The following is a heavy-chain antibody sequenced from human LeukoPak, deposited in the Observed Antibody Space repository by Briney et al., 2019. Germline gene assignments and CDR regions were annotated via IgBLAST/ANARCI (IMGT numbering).Heavy chain of an antibody. Sequence: ASVKVSCKASGYTFTSYDINWVRQATGQGLEWMGWMNPNSGNTGSAQKFQGRVTMTSKTSINTAYMELSSLRSEDTAVYYCARDLHAGRSFDPWGQGTLVTVSS. CDR2: MNPNSGNT. V-gene: IGHV1-8*02. D-gene: IGHD4-11*01. J-gene: IGHJ5*02. CDR1: GYTFTSYD. CDR3: ARDLHAGRSFDP.